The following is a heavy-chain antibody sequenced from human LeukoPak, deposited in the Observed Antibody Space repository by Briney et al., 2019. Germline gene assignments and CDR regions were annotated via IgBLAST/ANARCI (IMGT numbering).Heavy chain of an antibody. Sequence: GGSLRLSCAASGFTFSSYAMSWVRQAPGKGLEWVSAISGSGGSTYYADSVKGRFTISRDNAKNSLYLQMNSLRAEDTAVYYCARGELDCSGGSCYSDSSFDYWGQGTLVTVSS. CDR2: ISGSGGST. V-gene: IGHV3-23*01. D-gene: IGHD2-15*01. CDR3: ARGELDCSGGSCYSDSSFDY. J-gene: IGHJ4*02. CDR1: GFTFSSYA.